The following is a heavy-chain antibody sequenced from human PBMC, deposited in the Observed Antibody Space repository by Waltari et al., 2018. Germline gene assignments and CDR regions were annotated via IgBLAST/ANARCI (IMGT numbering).Heavy chain of an antibody. Sequence: EVQLVESGGGLVQPGGSLRLSCAASGFTFSSYWMSWVRQAPGKGLEWVANIKQDGSEKYYVDSVKGRFTISRDNSKNTLYLQMNSLRAEDTAVYYCAKDAGDIVATRFDYWGQGTLVTVSS. V-gene: IGHV3-7*01. D-gene: IGHD5-12*01. J-gene: IGHJ4*02. CDR2: IKQDGSEK. CDR3: AKDAGDIVATRFDY. CDR1: GFTFSSYW.